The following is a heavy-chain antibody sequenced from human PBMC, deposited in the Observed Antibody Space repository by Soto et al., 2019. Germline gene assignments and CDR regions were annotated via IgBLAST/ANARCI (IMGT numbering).Heavy chain of an antibody. CDR1: GFTFSDHY. Sequence: GGSLRLSCAASGFTFSDHYMSWIRQTPGKGLEWVSYISDSGKTIYYADSVKGRFTISRDNAKNSLYLQMNSLRVEDTAMYYCASPGSNYVHCSHLWGPGVLFTVYS. CDR2: ISDSGKTI. V-gene: IGHV3-11*01. D-gene: IGHD4-4*01. CDR3: ASPGSNYVHCSHL. J-gene: IGHJ5*02.